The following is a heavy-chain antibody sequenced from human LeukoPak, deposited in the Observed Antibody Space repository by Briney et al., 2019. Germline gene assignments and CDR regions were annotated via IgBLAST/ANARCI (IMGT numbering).Heavy chain of an antibody. D-gene: IGHD3-22*01. V-gene: IGHV4-39*01. CDR2: IYYSGST. CDR1: GGSISSGDYY. CDR3: ARAVEYYYDSSGHDY. J-gene: IGHJ4*02. Sequence: SETLSLTCTVSGGSISSGDYYWGWIRQRPGKGLEWIGSIYYSGSTYYNPSLKSRVTISVDTSKNQFSLKLSSVTAADTAVYYCARAVEYYYDSSGHDYWGQGTLVTVSS.